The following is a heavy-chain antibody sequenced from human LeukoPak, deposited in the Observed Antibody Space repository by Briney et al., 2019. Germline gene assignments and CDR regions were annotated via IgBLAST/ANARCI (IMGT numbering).Heavy chain of an antibody. V-gene: IGHV3-30*18. Sequence: QPGGSLRLSCAASGFTFSSYGMHWVRQAPGKGLEWVAVISYDGSNKYYADSVKGRFTISRDNSKNTLYLQMNSLRAEDTAVYYCAKGRYSSGWLDAFDIWGQGTMVTVSS. CDR3: AKGRYSSGWLDAFDI. CDR2: ISYDGSNK. CDR1: GFTFSSYG. J-gene: IGHJ3*02. D-gene: IGHD6-19*01.